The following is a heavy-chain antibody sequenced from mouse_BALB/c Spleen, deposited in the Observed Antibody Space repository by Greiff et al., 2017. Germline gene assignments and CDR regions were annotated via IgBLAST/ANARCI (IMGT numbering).Heavy chain of an antibody. V-gene: IGHV14-3*02. CDR1: GFNIKDTY. J-gene: IGHJ4*01. D-gene: IGHD3-1*01. CDR3: ARKGYEAMDY. Sequence: VQLKESGAELVKPGASVKLSCTASGFNIKDTYMHWVKQRPEQGLEWIGRIDPANGNTKYDPKFQGKATITADTSSNTAYLQLSSLTSEDTAVYYCARKGYEAMDYWGQGTSVTVSS. CDR2: IDPANGNT.